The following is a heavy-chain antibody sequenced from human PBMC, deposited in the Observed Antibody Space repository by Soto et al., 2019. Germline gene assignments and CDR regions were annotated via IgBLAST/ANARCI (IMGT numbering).Heavy chain of an antibody. V-gene: IGHV1-69*13. D-gene: IGHD3-3*01. Sequence: SVKVSCKASGGTFSSYAISWVRQAPGQGLEWMGGIIPIFGTANYAQKFQGRVTITADESTSTAYMELSSLRSEDTAVYYCARDRRNRGYYDPNYFDYWGQGTLVTVSS. CDR1: GGTFSSYA. CDR2: IIPIFGTA. CDR3: ARDRRNRGYYDPNYFDY. J-gene: IGHJ4*02.